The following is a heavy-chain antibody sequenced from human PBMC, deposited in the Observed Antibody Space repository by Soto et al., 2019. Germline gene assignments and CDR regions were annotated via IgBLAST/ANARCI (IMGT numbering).Heavy chain of an antibody. CDR1: GFTFSSYG. V-gene: IGHV3-30*18. CDR3: AKDVDSEAYGDYTPGYYSYYGMDV. Sequence: GGSLRLPCAASGFTFSSYGMHWVRQAPGKGLEWVAVISYDGSNKYYADSVKGRFTISRDNSKNTLYLQMNSLRAEDTAVYYCAKDVDSEAYGDYTPGYYSYYGMDVWGQGTTVTVYS. J-gene: IGHJ6*02. D-gene: IGHD4-17*01. CDR2: ISYDGSNK.